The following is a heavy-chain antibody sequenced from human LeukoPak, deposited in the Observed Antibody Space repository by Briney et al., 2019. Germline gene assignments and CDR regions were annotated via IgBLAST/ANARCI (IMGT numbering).Heavy chain of an antibody. CDR1: GSTLSSYA. CDR2: ILYVGSNK. J-gene: IGHJ5*02. CDR3: ARDFYAWGMYSRDIWFDP. Sequence: PGGSRRLSCAASGSTLSSYAMHWVRQAPGKGLEWVAVILYVGSNKYYADSVKGRFTISRDNSDNTLYLQMNRLRAEDTAVYDCARDFYAWGMYSRDIWFDPWGQRPLVTVS. D-gene: IGHD2/OR15-2a*01. V-gene: IGHV3-30-3*01.